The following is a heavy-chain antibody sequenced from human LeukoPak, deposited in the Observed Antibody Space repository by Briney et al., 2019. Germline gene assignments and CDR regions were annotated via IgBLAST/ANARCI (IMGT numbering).Heavy chain of an antibody. CDR2: ISSSSSYI. J-gene: IGHJ4*02. Sequence: GGSLRLSCAASGFTFSSYSMNGVRQAPGKGLEWVSSISSSSSYIYYADSVKGRFTISRDNAKNSLYLQMNSLRAEDTAVYYCARDIVVVPAAIEFDYWGQGTLVTVSS. V-gene: IGHV3-21*01. CDR3: ARDIVVVPAAIEFDY. D-gene: IGHD2-2*01. CDR1: GFTFSSYS.